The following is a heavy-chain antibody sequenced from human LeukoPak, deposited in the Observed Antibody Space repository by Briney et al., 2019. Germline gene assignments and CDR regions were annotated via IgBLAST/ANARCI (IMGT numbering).Heavy chain of an antibody. CDR2: INPNSGGT. CDR3: ARGLYYGGNSAAPSPDY. Sequence: ASVKVSCKASGYTFTGYYMHWVRQAPGQGLEWMGWINPNSGGTNYAQKFQGRVTMTRDTSISTAYMELSRLRSDDTAVYYCARGLYYGGNSAAPSPDYWGQGTLVTVSS. CDR1: GYTFTGYY. V-gene: IGHV1-2*02. J-gene: IGHJ4*02. D-gene: IGHD4-17*01.